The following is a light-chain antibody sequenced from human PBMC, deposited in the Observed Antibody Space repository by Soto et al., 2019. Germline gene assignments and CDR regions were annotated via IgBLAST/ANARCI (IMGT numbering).Light chain of an antibody. Sequence: DIQMTQSPSSLSASVGDRVTITCRASQTVGTFLNWYQQRPGRAPNLLIYAASNLPTGVPSRFSGSGSGTDFTLTINSLQPEDFGTYYCQQSYSIRSWTFGQGTKVYIK. CDR2: AAS. CDR1: QTVGTF. V-gene: IGKV1-39*01. CDR3: QQSYSIRSWT. J-gene: IGKJ1*01.